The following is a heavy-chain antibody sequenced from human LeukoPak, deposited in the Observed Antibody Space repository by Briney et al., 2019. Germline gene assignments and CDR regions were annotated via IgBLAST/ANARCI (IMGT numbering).Heavy chain of an antibody. V-gene: IGHV3-23*01. CDR2: ISGSGGST. CDR3: AKDMAVDTAMVVDY. D-gene: IGHD5-18*01. J-gene: IGHJ4*02. Sequence: GGSLRLSCTASGFTFSGYAMSWVRQAPGKGLEWVSAISGSGGSTYYADSVKGRFTISRDNSKNTLYLQMNSLRAEDTAVYYCAKDMAVDTAMVVDYWGQGTLVTVSS. CDR1: GFTFSGYA.